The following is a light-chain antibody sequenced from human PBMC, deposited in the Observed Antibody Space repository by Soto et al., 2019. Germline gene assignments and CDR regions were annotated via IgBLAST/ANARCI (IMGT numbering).Light chain of an antibody. J-gene: IGKJ1*01. CDR1: ESVTIW. V-gene: IGKV1-5*01. Sequence: DIQLTQSPSSLSASVGDRVTITCRASESVTIWSAWYQQKPGKAPRLLIYDASTLEGGVPSRFSASGSGTEFTLTISSLQPDDFATYYCEQYDSRSPWTFGQGTKREIK. CDR3: EQYDSRSPWT. CDR2: DAS.